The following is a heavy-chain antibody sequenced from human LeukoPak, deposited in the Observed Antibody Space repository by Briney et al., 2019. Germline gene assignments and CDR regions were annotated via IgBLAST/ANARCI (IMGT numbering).Heavy chain of an antibody. CDR1: GFSVSNNY. Sequence: GGSLRLSCEVSGFSVSNNYISWVRQAPGKGLEWVSVMSDDGSTHYADSVKGRFIVSRDNSKNTFYLQMNSVRVEDTAVYYCARDGGRSGCAHWGQGAVATVSS. J-gene: IGHJ4*02. CDR3: ARDGGRSGCAH. V-gene: IGHV3-53*01. CDR2: MSDDGST. D-gene: IGHD3-3*01.